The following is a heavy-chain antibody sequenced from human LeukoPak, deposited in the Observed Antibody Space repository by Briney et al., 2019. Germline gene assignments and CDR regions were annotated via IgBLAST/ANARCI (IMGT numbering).Heavy chain of an antibody. V-gene: IGHV4-30-4*01. CDR2: IYYSGST. CDR1: GGSISSGDYY. Sequence: SQTLSLTCTVSGGSISSGDYYWSWLRQPPGTGLEWIGYIYYSGSTYYNPSLKSRVTISVDTSKNQFSLKLSSVTAADTAVYYCARVGFIVGAKGLNWFDPWGQGTLVTVSS. J-gene: IGHJ5*02. CDR3: ARVGFIVGAKGLNWFDP. D-gene: IGHD1-26*01.